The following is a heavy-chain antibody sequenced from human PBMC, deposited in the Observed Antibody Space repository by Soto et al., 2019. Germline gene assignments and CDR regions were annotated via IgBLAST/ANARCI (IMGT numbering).Heavy chain of an antibody. J-gene: IGHJ6*02. Sequence: QVQLVESGGGVVQPGRSLRLSCAASGFTFSNYGMHWVRQAPGKGLEWVAVISYDGSNKYYADSVKGRFTISRDNSKNTLYLQMNSLRAEDKAVYYCAKCMAARSYTYYDLDAWGQGTTVTVSS. V-gene: IGHV3-30*18. CDR2: ISYDGSNK. CDR1: GFTFSNYG. D-gene: IGHD6-6*01. CDR3: AKCMAARSYTYYDLDA.